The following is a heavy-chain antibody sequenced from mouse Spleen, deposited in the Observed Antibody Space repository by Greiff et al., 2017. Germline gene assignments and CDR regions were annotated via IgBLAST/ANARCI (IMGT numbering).Heavy chain of an antibody. CDR1: GYTFTNYW. Sequence: VQLQQSGAELVRPGTSVKMSCKASGYTFTNYWIGWAKQRPGHGLEWIGDIYPGGGYTNYNEKFKGKATLTADKSSSTAYMQFSSLTSEDSAIYYCARSYDGYPDYWGQGTTLTVSS. CDR3: ARSYDGYPDY. CDR2: IYPGGGYT. D-gene: IGHD2-3*01. J-gene: IGHJ2*01. V-gene: IGHV1-63*01.